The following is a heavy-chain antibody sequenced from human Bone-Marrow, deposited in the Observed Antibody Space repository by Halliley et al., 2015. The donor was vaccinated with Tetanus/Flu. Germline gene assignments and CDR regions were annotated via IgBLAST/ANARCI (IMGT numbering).Heavy chain of an antibody. D-gene: IGHD2-21*02. V-gene: IGHV4-39*01. CDR3: ARTCGGDCYFQYFDY. Sequence: LRLSCTVSGGSISSSDYWGWIRQPPGKGLEWIGSVYHTGSTYYNPSLKSRVTILVDTSKNQFSLNLSSVTAADTAVYYCARTCGGDCYFQYFDYWGQGTLVSVSS. CDR2: VYHTGST. CDR1: GGSISSSDY. J-gene: IGHJ4*02.